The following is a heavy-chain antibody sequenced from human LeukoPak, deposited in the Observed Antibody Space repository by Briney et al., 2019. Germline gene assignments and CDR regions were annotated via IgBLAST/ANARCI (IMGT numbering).Heavy chain of an antibody. J-gene: IGHJ4*02. Sequence: SETLSLTCTVSGGSVSSSNYYWGWIRQPPGKGLEWIGSLFYSGNTYYNPSLKSRVTISVDTSKNQLSLKVRSVTATDTAVYSCVRHSADHTSFDHWGQGTLVTVSS. CDR2: LFYSGNT. CDR3: VRHSADHTSFDH. CDR1: GGSVSSSNYY. V-gene: IGHV4-39*01.